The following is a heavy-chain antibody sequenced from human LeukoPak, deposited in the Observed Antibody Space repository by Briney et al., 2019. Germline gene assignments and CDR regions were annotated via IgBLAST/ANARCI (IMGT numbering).Heavy chain of an antibody. CDR1: GYTFTGYY. J-gene: IGHJ4*02. CDR3: ARDTYGSGSSFDY. CDR2: INPNSGGT. D-gene: IGHD3-10*01. V-gene: IGHV1-2*04. Sequence: GALVKVSCKASGYTFTGYYMHWVRQAPGQGLEWMGWINPNSGGTNYAQKFQGWVTMTRDTSISTAYMELSRLRSDDTAVYYCARDTYGSGSSFDYWGQGTLVTVSS.